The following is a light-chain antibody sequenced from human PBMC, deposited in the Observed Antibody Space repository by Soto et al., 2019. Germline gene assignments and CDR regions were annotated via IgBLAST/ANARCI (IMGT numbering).Light chain of an antibody. CDR2: GAS. CDR3: QQFGTSRYT. Sequence: EIVLTQSPGTLSLSPGDRDTLSCRASQSVSSSYLAWYQQKPGRAPRLLIFGASSRATGIPDRFSGSGSGTDFTLTISRLEPEDFAVYYCQQFGTSRYTFGQGTKLEIK. J-gene: IGKJ2*01. CDR1: QSVSSSY. V-gene: IGKV3-20*01.